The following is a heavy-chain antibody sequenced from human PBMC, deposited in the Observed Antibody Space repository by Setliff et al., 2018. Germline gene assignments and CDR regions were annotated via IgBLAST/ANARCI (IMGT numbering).Heavy chain of an antibody. J-gene: IGHJ4*02. V-gene: IGHV4-34*01. CDR2: INESGDT. CDR1: GDSFSGYF. Sequence: SETLPLTCAIYGDSFSGYFWSWVRQSPGKGLEWIGEINESGDTNYNPSLKSRVTISVDTSRNQFSLNLNSVTATDTGVYYCARGGGPQLGDWGRGTLVTVSS. D-gene: IGHD1-1*01. CDR3: ARGGGPQLGD.